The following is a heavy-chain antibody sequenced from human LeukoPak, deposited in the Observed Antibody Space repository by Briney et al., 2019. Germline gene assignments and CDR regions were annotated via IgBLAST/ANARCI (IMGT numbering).Heavy chain of an antibody. V-gene: IGHV3-23*01. CDR2: ISGSGGST. D-gene: IGHD6-13*01. CDR1: GFTFSSYA. CDR3: AKGGSSPLDY. Sequence: GGSLRLSCATSGFTFSSYAMSWVRQTPGKGLEWVSAISGSGGSTYYADSVKGRFTISRDNSKNTLYLQMNSLRAEDTAVYYCAKGGSSPLDYWGQGTLVTVSS. J-gene: IGHJ4*02.